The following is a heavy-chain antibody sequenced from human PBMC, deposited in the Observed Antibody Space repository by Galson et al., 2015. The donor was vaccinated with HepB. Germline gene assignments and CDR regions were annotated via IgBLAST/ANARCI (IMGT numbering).Heavy chain of an antibody. D-gene: IGHD3-3*01. Sequence: SLRLSCAASGYTFSSYAMHWVRQAPGKGLEWVAVISYDGSKKYYAASVKGRFTISRDNSKNTLYLQMNSLRAEDTAVYYCASSNWYDFWSGPFQHWGQGTLVTVSS. CDR3: ASSNWYDFWSGPFQH. CDR1: GYTFSSYA. J-gene: IGHJ1*01. V-gene: IGHV3-30*04. CDR2: ISYDGSKK.